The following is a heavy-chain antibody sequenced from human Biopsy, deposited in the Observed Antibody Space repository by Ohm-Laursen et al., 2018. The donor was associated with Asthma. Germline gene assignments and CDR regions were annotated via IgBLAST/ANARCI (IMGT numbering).Heavy chain of an antibody. D-gene: IGHD1-1*01. V-gene: IGHV3-30*01. CDR1: GCSFSNFA. CDR2: ISKDASTQ. J-gene: IGHJ3*02. Sequence: SLRLSCSASGCSFSNFAIHGVRQAPGKGLEWVGVISKDASTQDYADSVKGRFTMARDNSKNTLDLQMNSLREEDTAVYYCVRDGTDDAFDIWGQGTVVSVSS. CDR3: VRDGTDDAFDI.